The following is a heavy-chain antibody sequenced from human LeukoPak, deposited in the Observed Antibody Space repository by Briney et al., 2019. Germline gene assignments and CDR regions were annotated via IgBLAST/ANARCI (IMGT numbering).Heavy chain of an antibody. CDR1: GYTFISYS. D-gene: IGHD2-2*01. V-gene: IGHV3-21*01. J-gene: IGHJ4*02. Sequence: GGSLRLSCAASGYTFISYSMKWFRQAPGKGLEWVSSISSSSSYIYYADSVKGRFTISRDTAKNSLYLQMNSLRAEDTGVYYCARVVVAAAEGDYWGQGTLVTVSS. CDR2: ISSSSSYI. CDR3: ARVVVAAAEGDY.